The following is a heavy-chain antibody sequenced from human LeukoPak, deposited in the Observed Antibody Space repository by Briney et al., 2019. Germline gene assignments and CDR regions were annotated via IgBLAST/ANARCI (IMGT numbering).Heavy chain of an antibody. CDR2: INPNSGGT. CDR3: ARPLTLGFEAFDI. V-gene: IGHV1-2*02. J-gene: IGHJ3*02. Sequence: GASVKVSCKASGDTFTVYYMHWVRQAPGQGLEWVGRINPNSGGTNYAQKFQGRVTMTRDTSICTAHMELSRLRSDDTAVYYCARPLTLGFEAFDIWGQGTTVTVSS. D-gene: IGHD3-9*01. CDR1: GDTFTVYY.